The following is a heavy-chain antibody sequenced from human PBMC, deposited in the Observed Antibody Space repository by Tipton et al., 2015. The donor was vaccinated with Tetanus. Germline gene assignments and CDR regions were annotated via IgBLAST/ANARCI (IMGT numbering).Heavy chain of an antibody. Sequence: TLSLTCTVSGGPISSSSYYWGWIRQPPGKGLEWIGSIYYSGSTYYNPSLKSRVTISVDTSKNQFSLKLSSVTAADTAVYYCARVSVDDYFDYWGQGTLVTVSS. V-gene: IGHV4-39*01. D-gene: IGHD2-8*01. CDR1: GGPISSSSYY. J-gene: IGHJ4*02. CDR3: ARVSVDDYFDY. CDR2: IYYSGST.